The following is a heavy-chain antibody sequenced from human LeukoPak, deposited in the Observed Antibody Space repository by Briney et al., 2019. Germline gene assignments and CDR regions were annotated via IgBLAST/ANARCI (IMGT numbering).Heavy chain of an antibody. CDR2: IYTSGST. V-gene: IGHV4-61*02. Sequence: SETLSLTCTVSGGSISSGSYYWSWIRQPAGKGLEWIGRIYTSGSTNYNPSLKSRVTISVDTSKNQFSLKLSSVTAADTAVYYCARVAGSWYESWFDYWGQGTLVTVSS. CDR3: ARVAGSWYESWFDY. J-gene: IGHJ4*02. CDR1: GGSISSGSYY. D-gene: IGHD6-13*01.